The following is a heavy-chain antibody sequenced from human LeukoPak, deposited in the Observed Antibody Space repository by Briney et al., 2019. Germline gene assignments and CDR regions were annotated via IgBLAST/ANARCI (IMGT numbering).Heavy chain of an antibody. CDR2: ISWNSGSI. V-gene: IGHV3-9*01. CDR3: AAPGRTFDY. J-gene: IGHJ4*02. Sequence: GRSLRLSCAASGFTFDDYAMHWVRQAPGKGLEWVSGISWNSGSIGYADSVKGRFTISRDNAKNSLYLQMNSLRAEDTAVYYCAAPGRTFDYWGQGTLVTVSS. CDR1: GFTFDDYA. D-gene: IGHD1/OR15-1a*01.